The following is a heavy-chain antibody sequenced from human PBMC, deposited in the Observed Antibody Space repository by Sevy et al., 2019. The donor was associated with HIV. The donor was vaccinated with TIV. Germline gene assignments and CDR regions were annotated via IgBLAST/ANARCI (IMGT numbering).Heavy chain of an antibody. CDR1: GFTFSSYA. CDR3: ARTYDFWSGYYLSNAFDI. CDR2: ISGSGGST. D-gene: IGHD3-3*01. J-gene: IGHJ3*02. V-gene: IGHV3-23*01. Sequence: GGSLRLSCAASGFTFSSYAMSWVRQAPGKGLEWVSAISGSGGSTYYADSVKGRFTISRDNSKNTQYLQMNSLRAEDTAVYYCARTYDFWSGYYLSNAFDIWGQGTMVTVSS.